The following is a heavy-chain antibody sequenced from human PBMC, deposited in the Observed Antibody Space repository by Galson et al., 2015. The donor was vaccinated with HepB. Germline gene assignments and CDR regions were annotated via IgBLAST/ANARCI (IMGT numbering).Heavy chain of an antibody. V-gene: IGHV3-30*18. CDR1: GFTFSSYG. Sequence: SLRLSCAASGFTFSSYGMHWVRQAPGKGLEWVAVISYDGSNKYYADSVKGRFTIPRDNSKNTLYLQMNSLRAEDTAVYYCAKSLTIFGVVQVAYYGMDVWGQGTTVTVSS. D-gene: IGHD3-3*01. J-gene: IGHJ6*02. CDR2: ISYDGSNK. CDR3: AKSLTIFGVVQVAYYGMDV.